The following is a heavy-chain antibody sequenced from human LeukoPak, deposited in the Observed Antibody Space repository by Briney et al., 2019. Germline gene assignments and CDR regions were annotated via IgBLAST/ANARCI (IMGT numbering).Heavy chain of an antibody. D-gene: IGHD2-2*01. CDR2: ISSSSSYI. J-gene: IGHJ6*02. CDR1: GFTFSSYS. Sequence: PGGSLRLSCAASGFTFSSYSMNWVRQAPGKGLEWVSSISSSSSYIYYADSVKGRFTISRDNAKNSLYLQMSSLRAEDTAVYYCATRPLGYCSSMSCSGMDVWGQGTTVTVSS. V-gene: IGHV3-21*04. CDR3: ATRPLGYCSSMSCSGMDV.